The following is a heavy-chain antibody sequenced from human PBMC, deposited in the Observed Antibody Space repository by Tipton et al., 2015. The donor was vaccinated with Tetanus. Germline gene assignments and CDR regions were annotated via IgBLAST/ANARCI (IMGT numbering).Heavy chain of an antibody. J-gene: IGHJ5*02. Sequence: QVQLVQSGSEVKKPGASVKVSCKASGYTFTHYVMNWVRQAPGQGLEWMGWIHTKTGNPTYAQGLTGRFVFSLDTSVSTAYLEISSLKAEDTAVYYCARGGYTSGWNGDWLDTWGQGTLVTVSS. CDR1: GYTFTHYV. CDR3: ARGGYTSGWNGDWLDT. V-gene: IGHV7-4-1*02. D-gene: IGHD6-19*01. CDR2: IHTKTGNP.